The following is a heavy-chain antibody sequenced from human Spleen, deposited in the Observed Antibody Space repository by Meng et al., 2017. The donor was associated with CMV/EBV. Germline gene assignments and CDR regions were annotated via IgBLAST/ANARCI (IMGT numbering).Heavy chain of an antibody. CDR1: GYTFAGHY. J-gene: IGHJ4*02. Sequence: ASVKVSCKASGYTFAGHYFHWVRQAPGQGLEWMGWINPKSGATNLPQKFRARVTMTRDTAISTAYMELSRLRSDDTAMYYCARGSYSSSSFDYWGQGTLVTVSS. V-gene: IGHV1-2*02. CDR3: ARGSYSSSSFDY. D-gene: IGHD6-6*01. CDR2: INPKSGAT.